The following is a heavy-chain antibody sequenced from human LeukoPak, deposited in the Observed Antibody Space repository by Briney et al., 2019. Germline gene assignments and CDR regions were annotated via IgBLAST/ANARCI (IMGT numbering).Heavy chain of an antibody. V-gene: IGHV4-39*07. Sequence: SETLSLTCTVSGGSISSSSYYWGWIRQPPGKGLEWIGSIYYSGSTYYNPSLKSRVTISVDTSKNQFSLKLSSVTAADTAVYYCARDGRKRGDYGLDYWGQGTLVTVSS. J-gene: IGHJ4*02. CDR1: GGSISSSSYY. D-gene: IGHD4-17*01. CDR3: ARDGRKRGDYGLDY. CDR2: IYYSGST.